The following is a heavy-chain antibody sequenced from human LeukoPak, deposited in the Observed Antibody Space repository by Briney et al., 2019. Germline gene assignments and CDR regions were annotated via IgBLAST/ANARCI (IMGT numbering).Heavy chain of an antibody. V-gene: IGHV3-23*01. J-gene: IGHJ4*02. CDR2: ISGIGGST. CDR1: GFTFSSYA. CDR3: ASPFWLTRYDSSGYYY. Sequence: GGSLRLSCAASGFTFSSYAMSWVRQAPGKGLEWVSAISGIGGSTYYADSVKGRFTISRDNSKNTLYLQMNSLRAEDKAVYYCASPFWLTRYDSSGYYYWGQGTLVTVSS. D-gene: IGHD3-22*01.